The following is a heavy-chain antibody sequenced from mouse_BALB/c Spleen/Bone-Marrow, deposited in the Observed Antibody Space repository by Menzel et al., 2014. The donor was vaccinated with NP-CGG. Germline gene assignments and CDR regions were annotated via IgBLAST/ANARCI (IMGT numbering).Heavy chain of an antibody. J-gene: IGHJ3*01. Sequence: EVQGVESGGGLVQPGESLKLSCESNDFEFPSRDMSWVRKTPEKRLELVAAFNSDGGSTYYPDTMERRFIISRDNTKXTLYLQMSSLRSEDTALYYCARHHYGRAWFTYWGQGTLVTVSA. CDR3: ARHHYGRAWFTY. CDR2: FNSDGGST. V-gene: IGHV5-2*01. D-gene: IGHD1-1*01. CDR1: DFEFPSRD.